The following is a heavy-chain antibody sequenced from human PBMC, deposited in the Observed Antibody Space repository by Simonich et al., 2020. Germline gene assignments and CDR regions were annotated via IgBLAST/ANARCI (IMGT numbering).Heavy chain of an antibody. J-gene: IGHJ4*02. Sequence: GGGVVQPGRSLRLSCAASGFTFSSYAMHWVRQAPGKGLEWVAVISYDGSNKCYADSVKGRFTISRDNSKNTLYLQMNSLRAEDTAVYYCARDLGSSYYFDYWGQGTLVTVSS. V-gene: IGHV3-30*07. CDR3: ARDLGSSYYFDY. D-gene: IGHD6-6*01. CDR2: ISYDGSNK. CDR1: GFTFSSYA.